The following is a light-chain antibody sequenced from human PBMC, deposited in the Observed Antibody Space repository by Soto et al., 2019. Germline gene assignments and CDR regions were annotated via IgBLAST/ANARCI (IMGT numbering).Light chain of an antibody. CDR3: QQYDNLLT. V-gene: IGKV1-33*01. J-gene: IGKJ4*01. CDR2: DAS. Sequence: DIQMTQSPSSLSASVGDRVTITCQASQDISNYLNWYQQKPGKAPKLLIYDASNVETGVPSRFSGSGSGTDFTFTISSLQPEDIATYYCQQYDNLLTFGGGTKVDIK. CDR1: QDISNY.